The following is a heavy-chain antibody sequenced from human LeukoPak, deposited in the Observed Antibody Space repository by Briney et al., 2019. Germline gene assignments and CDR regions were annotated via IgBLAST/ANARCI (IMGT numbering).Heavy chain of an antibody. J-gene: IGHJ6*03. Sequence: GGSLRLSCAASGFTFSSYSMNWVRQAPGKGLEWVSSISSSGSHIYYADSVKGRITISRDNSKNTLYLQMNSLRAEDTAVYYCARNSNRYMDVWGKGTTVTVSS. CDR3: ARNSNRYMDV. CDR2: ISSSGSHI. CDR1: GFTFSSYS. D-gene: IGHD2/OR15-2a*01. V-gene: IGHV3-21*01.